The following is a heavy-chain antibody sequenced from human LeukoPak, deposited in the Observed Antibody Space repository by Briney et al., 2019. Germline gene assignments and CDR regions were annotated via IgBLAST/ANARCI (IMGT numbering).Heavy chain of an antibody. CDR3: ARFNYYDSSGYYPFDY. CDR2: IYHSGST. Sequence: SETLSLTCTVSGYSISSGYYWGWVRQPPGKGLEWIGSIYHSGSTNYNPSLKSRVTISVDKSKNQFSLKLSSVTAADTAVYYCARFNYYDSSGYYPFDYWGQGTLVTVSS. J-gene: IGHJ4*02. D-gene: IGHD3-22*01. CDR1: GYSISSGYY. V-gene: IGHV4-38-2*02.